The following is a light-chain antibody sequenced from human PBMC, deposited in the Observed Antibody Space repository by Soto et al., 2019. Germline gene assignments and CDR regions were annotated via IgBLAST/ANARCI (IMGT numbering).Light chain of an antibody. CDR1: QSVSSSY. CDR2: GAS. Sequence: EIVLTQSPGTLSVSPGERATLSCRASQSVSSSYLAWYQQKPGQAPRLLISGASTGATGIPARFSGSGSGTEFTLTISSLQSEDCAIYYCQQYHTWPITFGGGTKVDIK. CDR3: QQYHTWPIT. J-gene: IGKJ4*01. V-gene: IGKV3-15*01.